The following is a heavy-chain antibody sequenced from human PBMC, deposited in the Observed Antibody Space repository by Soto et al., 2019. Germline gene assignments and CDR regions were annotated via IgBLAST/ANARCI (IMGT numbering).Heavy chain of an antibody. CDR2: IVVGSGNT. CDR3: AADRVTENRKAYYYYGMDV. Sequence: QMQLVQSGPEVKKPGTSVKVSCKASGFTFTSSAVQWVRQARGQRLEWIGWIVVGSGNTNYAQKFQERVTITRDMSTSTAYMELSSLRSEDTAVYYCAADRVTENRKAYYYYGMDVWGQGTTVTVSS. CDR1: GFTFTSSA. V-gene: IGHV1-58*01. D-gene: IGHD5-18*01. J-gene: IGHJ6*02.